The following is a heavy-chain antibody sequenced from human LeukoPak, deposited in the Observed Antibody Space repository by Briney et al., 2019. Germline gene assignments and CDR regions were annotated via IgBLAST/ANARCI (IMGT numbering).Heavy chain of an antibody. Sequence: GGSLRLSCAASGFTFSSYSMNWVRQAPGKGLEWVSSISSSSSYIYYADSVKGRFTIPRDNAKNSLYLQMNSLRAEDTAVYYCARAQQSMVRGVIIPHDAFDIWGQGTMVTVSS. J-gene: IGHJ3*02. CDR3: ARAQQSMVRGVIIPHDAFDI. CDR2: ISSSSSYI. CDR1: GFTFSSYS. D-gene: IGHD3-10*01. V-gene: IGHV3-21*01.